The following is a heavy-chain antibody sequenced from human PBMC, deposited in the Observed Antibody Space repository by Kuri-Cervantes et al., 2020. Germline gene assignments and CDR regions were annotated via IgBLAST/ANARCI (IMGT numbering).Heavy chain of an antibody. CDR3: ARDLGYCSSTSCWWFDP. V-gene: IGHV1-69*13. Sequence: SVKVSCKASGYTFTSYYMHWVRQAPGQGLEWMGGIIPIFGTANYAQKFQGRVTITADESTSTAYMELSSLRSEDTAVYYCARDLGYCSSTSCWWFDPWGQGTLVTVSS. CDR2: IIPIFGTA. D-gene: IGHD2-2*01. CDR1: GYTFTSYY. J-gene: IGHJ5*02.